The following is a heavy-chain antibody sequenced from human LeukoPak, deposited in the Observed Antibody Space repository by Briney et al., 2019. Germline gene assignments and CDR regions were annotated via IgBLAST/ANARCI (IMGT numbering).Heavy chain of an antibody. CDR3: AKFYCSSTSCYETLDY. V-gene: IGHV3-23*01. CDR1: GFTFSSYA. Sequence: PGGSLRLSCAASGFTFSSYAMSWVRQAPGKGLEWVSAISGSGGSTYYADSVKGRFTISRDSSKNTLYLQMNSLRAEDTAVYYCAKFYCSSTSCYETLDYWGQGTLVTVSS. J-gene: IGHJ4*02. D-gene: IGHD2-2*01. CDR2: ISGSGGST.